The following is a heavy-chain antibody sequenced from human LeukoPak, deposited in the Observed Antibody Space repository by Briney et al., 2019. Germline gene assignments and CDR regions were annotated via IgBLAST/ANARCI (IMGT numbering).Heavy chain of an antibody. D-gene: IGHD6-19*01. CDR2: INPNSGGT. Sequence: ASVKVSCKASGYTFTDYYIHWVRQAPGEGLEWMGWINPNSGGTKYAQKFQGRVTMTRDTSINTAYMEVRRLTSDDTAVYYCARERGTLAVAGDAVDIWGQGTMVTVSS. V-gene: IGHV1-2*02. CDR3: ARERGTLAVAGDAVDI. J-gene: IGHJ3*02. CDR1: GYTFTDYY.